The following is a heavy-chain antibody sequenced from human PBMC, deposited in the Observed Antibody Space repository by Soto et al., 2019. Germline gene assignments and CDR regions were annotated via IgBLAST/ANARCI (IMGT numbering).Heavy chain of an antibody. CDR1: GFTFSSYA. V-gene: IGHV3-23*01. Sequence: GGSLRLSCAASGFTFSSYAMSWVRQAPGKGLVWVSSVSCSGGSTYYADSVKGRFTISRDNSKNTLYLQMNSLRAEDTAVYYCARESYYYDSSGLGGLDIWGQGTMVTVS. J-gene: IGHJ3*02. CDR2: VSCSGGST. CDR3: ARESYYYDSSGLGGLDI. D-gene: IGHD3-22*01.